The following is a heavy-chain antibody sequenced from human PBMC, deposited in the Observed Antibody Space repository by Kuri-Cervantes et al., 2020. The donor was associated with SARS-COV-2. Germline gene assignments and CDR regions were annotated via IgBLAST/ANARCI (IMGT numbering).Heavy chain of an antibody. Sequence: GESLKISCAASGFTFSNAWMSWVRQAPGRGLEWGGSIKSKTDGGTTDYAAHVKGRFTISREDSKNTLYLQMNSLKTEDTAVYYCTTRDLGFYYYGMDVWGQGTTVTVSS. V-gene: IGHV3-15*01. CDR3: TTRDLGFYYYGMDV. CDR2: IKSKTDGGTT. D-gene: IGHD7-27*01. J-gene: IGHJ6*02. CDR1: GFTFSNAW.